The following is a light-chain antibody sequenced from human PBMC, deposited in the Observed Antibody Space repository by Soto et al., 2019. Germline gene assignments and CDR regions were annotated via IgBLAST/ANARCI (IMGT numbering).Light chain of an antibody. Sequence: QSVLTQPASVSGSPGQSITIACTGTSSDVGGYNYVSWFQQHPGKAPKLMIYEVSNRPSGVSNRFSASKSGNTASLTISGLQPEDEANYYCSSYSSSSTLVFGNGTKVTVL. CDR3: SSYSSSSTLV. J-gene: IGLJ1*01. CDR2: EVS. CDR1: SSDVGGYNY. V-gene: IGLV2-14*01.